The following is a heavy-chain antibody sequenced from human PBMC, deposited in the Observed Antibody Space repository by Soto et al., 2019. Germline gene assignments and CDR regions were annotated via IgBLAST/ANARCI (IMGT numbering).Heavy chain of an antibody. Sequence: SLRLSCAVSGFPIRSSEMNCVRKAPAKGLEWFSYISSSGTTTHYADSVRVRFTIARDNAMHSLYLQMSCLRAEQTAVYYCARQLQGGYSCSGTYYYDFAYCGRGTLVTVSS. V-gene: IGHV3-48*03. CDR2: ISSSGTTT. J-gene: IGHJ4*02. CDR1: GFPIRSSE. CDR3: ARQLQGGYSCSGTYYYDFAY. D-gene: IGHD3-10*01.